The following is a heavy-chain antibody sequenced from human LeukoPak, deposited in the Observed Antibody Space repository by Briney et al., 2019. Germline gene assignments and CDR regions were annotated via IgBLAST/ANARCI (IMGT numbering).Heavy chain of an antibody. J-gene: IGHJ5*02. CDR2: INPNTGTT. CDR3: AREISMSLREAGIGVTDPVFDP. V-gene: IGHV1-2*02. CDR1: GYTFTDFF. Sequence: ASVKVSCKASGYTFTDFFMHWVRQAPGQGLEWMGWINPNTGTTNYAQKFQGRVTMTRDTSISTAYMELISLRYDDTAVYYCAREISMSLREAGIGVTDPVFDPWGQGTLVTVSS. D-gene: IGHD6-13*01.